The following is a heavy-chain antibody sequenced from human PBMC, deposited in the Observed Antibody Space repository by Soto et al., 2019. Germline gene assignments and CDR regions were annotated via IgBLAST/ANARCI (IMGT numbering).Heavy chain of an antibody. CDR3: ARGYAAAAIKV. D-gene: IGHD2-2*01. CDR2: IYYIGST. CDR1: GGSISSGDYY. J-gene: IGHJ4*02. V-gene: IGHV4-30-4*01. Sequence: QVQLQESGPGLVKPSQTLSLTCTVSGGSISSGDYYWSWIRQPPGKGLEWIGYIYYIGSTSYNPSLKSXATXSXVTSKNQFSLKLSSVTAADTAVYYCARGYAAAAIKVWGQGTLVTVSS.